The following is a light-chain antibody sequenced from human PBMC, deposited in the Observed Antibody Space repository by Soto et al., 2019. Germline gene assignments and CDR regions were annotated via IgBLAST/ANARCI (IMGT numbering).Light chain of an antibody. V-gene: IGKV1-5*03. J-gene: IGKJ1*01. CDR1: QSISSW. CDR2: KAS. Sequence: DIQMTQSPSTLSASVGDRVTITCRASQSISSWLAWYQQKPGKAPKLLIYKASNLESGVPSRFSGSQSGTELTLNISSLQPDDFETYFCQQYNDYSPRTFGQGTKVDIK. CDR3: QQYNDYSPRT.